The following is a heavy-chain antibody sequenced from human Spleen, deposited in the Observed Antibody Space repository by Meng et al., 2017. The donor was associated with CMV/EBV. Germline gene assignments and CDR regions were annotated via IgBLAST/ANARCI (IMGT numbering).Heavy chain of an antibody. CDR2: ISSSSSHI. CDR3: ARAILDGSYYEYYYYGMDV. D-gene: IGHD1-26*01. CDR1: GSTFSSYS. V-gene: IGHV3-21*01. Sequence: GESLKISCAASGSTFSSYSLNWVRQAPGKGLEWVASISSSSSHIHFADSVKGRFTISRHNAKNSLYLQMNSLRAEDTAVYYCARAILDGSYYEYYYYGMDVWGQGTTVTVSS. J-gene: IGHJ6*02.